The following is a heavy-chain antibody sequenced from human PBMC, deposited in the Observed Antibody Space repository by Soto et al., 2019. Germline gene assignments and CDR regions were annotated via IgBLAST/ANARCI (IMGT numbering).Heavy chain of an antibody. CDR1: GFTFSSYA. Sequence: EVQLVESGGGLVQPGGSLRLSCAASGFTFSSYAMHWVRQAPGQGLEYVSAISGNGGSTYDANSVTGRFTISRDNSKNTLYLQMGSLSAEDMAVYYCARRTPGCYFDLWGRGTLVTVSS. CDR2: ISGNGGST. CDR3: ARRTPGCYFDL. V-gene: IGHV3-64*01. J-gene: IGHJ2*01.